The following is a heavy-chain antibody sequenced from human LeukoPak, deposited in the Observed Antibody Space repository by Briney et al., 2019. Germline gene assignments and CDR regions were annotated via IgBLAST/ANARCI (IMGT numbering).Heavy chain of an antibody. J-gene: IGHJ4*02. Sequence: GGSLRLSCAATGLSVSSNFMSWVRQAPGMGLEWVSVIYGGGSTYYADSVKGRFTISRDTPKNTLYLQMNSLRVEDTAVYYCASWPVGWYGEDSWGQGTLVTVSS. CDR1: GLSVSSNF. CDR3: ASWPVGWYGEDS. V-gene: IGHV3-53*01. D-gene: IGHD6-19*01. CDR2: IYGGGST.